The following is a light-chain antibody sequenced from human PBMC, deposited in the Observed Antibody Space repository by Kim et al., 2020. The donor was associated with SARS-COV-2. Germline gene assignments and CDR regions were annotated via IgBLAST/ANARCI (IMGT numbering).Light chain of an antibody. Sequence: GQSVPISCTGTSSDVGDYNYVSWYQQHPGKAPKLIIYEVNKRPSGIPDRFSGSKSGNTASLTVSGLQAEDEADYYCSSYVGNNNFVFGLGTKVTVL. V-gene: IGLV2-8*01. CDR2: EVN. J-gene: IGLJ1*01. CDR1: SSDVGDYNY. CDR3: SSYVGNNNFV.